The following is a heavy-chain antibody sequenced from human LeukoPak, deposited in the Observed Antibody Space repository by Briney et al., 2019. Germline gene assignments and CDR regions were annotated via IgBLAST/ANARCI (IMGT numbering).Heavy chain of an antibody. D-gene: IGHD5-12*01. CDR2: IYYSGST. J-gene: IGHJ4*02. CDR1: GVPLSSYY. V-gene: IGHV4-59*01. Sequence: PSETLSLPCKVSGVPLSSYYWSWIRQPPGKGLEWIGYIYYSGSTNYNPSLKSRVTISVDTSKNQFSLKLSSVTAADTAVYYCARGTYSGYDPFDYWGQGTLVTVSS. CDR3: ARGTYSGYDPFDY.